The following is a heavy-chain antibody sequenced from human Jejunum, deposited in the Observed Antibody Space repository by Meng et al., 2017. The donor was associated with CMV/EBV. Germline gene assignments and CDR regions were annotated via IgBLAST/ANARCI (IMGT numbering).Heavy chain of an antibody. D-gene: IGHD7-27*01. CDR3: ARDVWGFDY. J-gene: IGHJ4*02. V-gene: IGHV1-18*04. CDR2: ISLGNGQT. CDR1: GYTFTDHN. Sequence: QVQLVQSGSALKKPGASVKISCKTSGYTFTDHNIGWVRQAPGQGIEWVGWISLGNGQTVYGHKLQGRVTVTTDTSTSTAYMELRSLRSDDTAMYYCARDVWGFDYWGQGTLVTVSS.